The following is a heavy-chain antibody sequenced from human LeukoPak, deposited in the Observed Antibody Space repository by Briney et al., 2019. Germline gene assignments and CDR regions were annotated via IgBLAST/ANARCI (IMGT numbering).Heavy chain of an antibody. V-gene: IGHV5-51*01. Sequence: GGSLRLSCKGSGYSFTSYWIGWVRQMPGKGLEWMGIIYPGDSDTRYSPSFQGQVTISADKSISTAYLQWSSLKASDTAMYYCARRGIAAAGIGLNYFDYWGQGTLVTVSS. CDR2: IYPGDSDT. CDR1: GYSFTSYW. D-gene: IGHD6-13*01. J-gene: IGHJ4*02. CDR3: ARRGIAAAGIGLNYFDY.